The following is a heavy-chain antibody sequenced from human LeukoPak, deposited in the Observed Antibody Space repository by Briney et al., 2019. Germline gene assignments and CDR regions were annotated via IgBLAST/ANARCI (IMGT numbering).Heavy chain of an antibody. CDR3: AKGGSTNFYYGDV. CDR1: GGSMTNLY. D-gene: IGHD2/OR15-2a*01. V-gene: IGHV4-59*01. CDR2: IYDSGRT. J-gene: IGHJ6*02. Sequence: SETLSLTCSASGGSMTNLYWTWIRQPPGKGLEWIGDIYDSGRTRYNTSLESRVTISVDTSKNQFSLQLSSVTAADTAVYYCAKGGSTNFYYGDVWGQGTTVTVSS.